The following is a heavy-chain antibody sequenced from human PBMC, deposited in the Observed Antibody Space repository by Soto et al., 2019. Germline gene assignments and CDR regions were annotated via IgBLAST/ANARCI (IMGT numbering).Heavy chain of an antibody. CDR1: GFTFSNYA. D-gene: IGHD6-13*01. V-gene: IGHV3-23*01. CDR2: ISGSGGST. CDR3: AKDPGSSWYEIDY. J-gene: IGHJ4*02. Sequence: EVQLLESGGGLVQPGGSPRLSCAASGFTFSNYAVTWVRQAPGKGLEWVSTISGSGGSTYYADSVKGRFTISRDNSKNTLYLQMNILRAEDTGVYYCAKDPGSSWYEIDYWGQGTLVTVSS.